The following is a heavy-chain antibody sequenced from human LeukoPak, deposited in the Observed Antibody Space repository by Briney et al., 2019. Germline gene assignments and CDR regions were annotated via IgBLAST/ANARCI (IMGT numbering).Heavy chain of an antibody. D-gene: IGHD4-17*01. CDR2: ISSSGSTI. CDR3: ARAVTTSFDY. V-gene: IGHV3-48*03. J-gene: IGHJ4*02. Sequence: PGGSLRLSCAASGFTFSSYEMNWVRQAPGKGLEWVSYISSSGSTIYYADSVKGRFTISRDNAKNSLYLQMNSLRAEDTAVYYCARAVTTSFDYWGQGTLVTVSS. CDR1: GFTFSSYE.